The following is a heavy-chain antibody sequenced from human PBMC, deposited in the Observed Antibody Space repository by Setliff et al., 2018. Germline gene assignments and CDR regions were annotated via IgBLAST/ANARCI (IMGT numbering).Heavy chain of an antibody. CDR1: GFTFSSYW. CDR2: IKQDGSEK. Sequence: GGSLRLSCAASGFTFSSYWMSWVRQAPGKGLEWVANIKQDGSEKYYVDSVKVRFTISRDNAKNSLYLQMNSLRAEDTAVYYCARVGVLWFGEFDYWGQGTLVTVSS. J-gene: IGHJ4*02. V-gene: IGHV3-7*03. CDR3: ARVGVLWFGEFDY. D-gene: IGHD3-10*01.